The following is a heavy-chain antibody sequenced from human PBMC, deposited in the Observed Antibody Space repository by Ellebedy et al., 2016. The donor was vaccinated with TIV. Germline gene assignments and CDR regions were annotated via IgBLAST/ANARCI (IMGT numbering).Heavy chain of an antibody. Sequence: GSLRLSCTVSGGSISSSSYNWGWIRQPPGTGLEWIGSIYYSGSTYYNPSLKSRVTISVDTSKNQFSLKLSSVTATDTAVYYCARSISYYGSGKGGWFDPWGQGTLVTVSS. CDR3: ARSISYYGSGKGGWFDP. J-gene: IGHJ5*02. D-gene: IGHD3-10*01. V-gene: IGHV4-39*07. CDR2: IYYSGST. CDR1: GGSISSSSYN.